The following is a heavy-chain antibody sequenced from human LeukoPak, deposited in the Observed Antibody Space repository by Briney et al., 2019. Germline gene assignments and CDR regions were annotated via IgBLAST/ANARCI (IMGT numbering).Heavy chain of an antibody. CDR1: GGTFSSYA. CDR2: IIPIFGTA. J-gene: IGHJ6*03. D-gene: IGHD2-2*01. Sequence: ASVKVSCKASGGTFSSYAISWVRQAPGQGLEWMGGIIPIFGTANYAQKFQGRVTITADESTSTAYMELSSLRSEDTAVYYCARVRSCSSTSCYGGYYYMDVWGKGTTVTVSS. V-gene: IGHV1-69*13. CDR3: ARVRSCSSTSCYGGYYYMDV.